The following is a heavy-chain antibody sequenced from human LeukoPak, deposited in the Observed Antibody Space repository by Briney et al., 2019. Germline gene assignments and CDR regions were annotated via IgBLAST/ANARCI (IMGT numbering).Heavy chain of an antibody. J-gene: IGHJ5*01. V-gene: IGHV1-8*03. Sequence: ASVKVSCKASGYTFTSYDINWVRQATGQGLEWMGWMNPNSGNTGYAQKFQGRVTITRNTSISTAYMELSSLRSEDTAVYYCARIGHDLYQTFDSWGHGTLITVSS. CDR2: MNPNSGNT. D-gene: IGHD2-2*01. CDR1: GYTFTSYD. CDR3: ARIGHDLYQTFDS.